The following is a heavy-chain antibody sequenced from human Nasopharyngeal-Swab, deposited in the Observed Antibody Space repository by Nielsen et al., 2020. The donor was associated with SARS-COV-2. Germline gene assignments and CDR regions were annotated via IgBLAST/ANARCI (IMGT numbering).Heavy chain of an antibody. CDR2: ISWNSGSI. V-gene: IGHV3-9*01. J-gene: IGHJ6*03. Sequence: SLKISCAASGFTFDDYAMHWVRQAPGKGLEWVSGISWNSGSIGYADSVKGRFTISRDNAKNSLYLQMNSLRAEDTALYYCAKDMSPNTYYYMDVWGKGTTVT. CDR1: GFTFDDYA. CDR3: AKDMSPNTYYYMDV.